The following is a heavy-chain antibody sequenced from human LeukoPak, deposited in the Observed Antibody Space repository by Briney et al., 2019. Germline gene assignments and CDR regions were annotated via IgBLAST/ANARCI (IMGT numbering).Heavy chain of an antibody. D-gene: IGHD2-2*01. CDR3: ARGLNKQDIVVVPAARRGYYYYYMDV. Sequence: PSETLSLTCTVSGGSISSYYWSWIRQPAGKGLEWIGRIYTSGSTNYNPSLKSRVTMSVDTSENQFSLKLSSVTAADTAVYYCARGLNKQDIVVVPAARRGYYYYYMDVWGKGTTVTVSS. J-gene: IGHJ6*03. CDR2: IYTSGST. V-gene: IGHV4-4*07. CDR1: GGSISSYY.